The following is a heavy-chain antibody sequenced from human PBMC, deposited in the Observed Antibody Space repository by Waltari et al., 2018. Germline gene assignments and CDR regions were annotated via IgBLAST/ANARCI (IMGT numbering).Heavy chain of an antibody. D-gene: IGHD5-18*01. V-gene: IGHV4-31*02. Sequence: GSTYYNPSLKSRVTISVDTSKNQFSLKLSSVTAADTAVYYCARDQGRIQLWPSGVWAFDIWGQGTMVTVSS. CDR3: ARDQGRIQLWPSGVWAFDI. CDR2: GST. J-gene: IGHJ3*02.